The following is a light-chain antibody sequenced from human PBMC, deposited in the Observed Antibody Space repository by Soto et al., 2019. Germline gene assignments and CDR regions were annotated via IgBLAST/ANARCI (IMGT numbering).Light chain of an antibody. CDR2: AAS. J-gene: IGKJ4*01. CDR1: QGISSY. V-gene: IGKV1-8*01. CDR3: QQLYTYPLT. Sequence: AIRMTQSPSSFSASTGDRVTITCRASQGISSYLAWYQQKPGKAPKLLIYAASTLQSGVPSRFSGSGSGTEFTLTITSLQPEDFAAYYCQQLYTYPLTFGGRTKVDIK.